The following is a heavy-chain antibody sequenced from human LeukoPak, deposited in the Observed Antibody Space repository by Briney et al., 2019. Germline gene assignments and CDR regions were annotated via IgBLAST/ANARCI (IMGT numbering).Heavy chain of an antibody. CDR3: ARRLSCSGGSCHPYNWFDP. D-gene: IGHD2-15*01. V-gene: IGHV5-51*01. Sequence: PGESLKISCKGSGYSFTSYWIGWVRQMPGKGLEWMGIIYPGDSDTRYSPSFQGQVTISADKSISTAYLQWSSLKASGTAMYYCARRLSCSGGSCHPYNWFDPWGQGTLVTVSS. CDR2: IYPGDSDT. CDR1: GYSFTSYW. J-gene: IGHJ5*02.